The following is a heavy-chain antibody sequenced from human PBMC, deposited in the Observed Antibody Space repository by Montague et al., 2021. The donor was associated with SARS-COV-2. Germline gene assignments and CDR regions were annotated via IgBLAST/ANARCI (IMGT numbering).Heavy chain of an antibody. V-gene: IGHV3-23*01. J-gene: IGHJ4*02. D-gene: IGHD2-2*01. CDR2: ISNSGSKQ. CDR1: GFTFSNYA. CDR3: AKDRVVPPDRNLDY. Sequence: SLRLSCAASGFTFSNYAMRWVRQAPGKGLEWVSAISNSGSKQRYTDSVKGRFTISRDNSKNTLYLQMDSLRAEDTAVYYCAKDRVVPPDRNLDYWGQGTLVSASS.